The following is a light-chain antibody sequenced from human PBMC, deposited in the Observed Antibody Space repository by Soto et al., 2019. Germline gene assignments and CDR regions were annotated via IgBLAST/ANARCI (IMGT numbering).Light chain of an antibody. CDR1: SSNIGAGYD. CDR3: QSYDSSLRFL. CDR2: GNN. J-gene: IGLJ2*01. V-gene: IGLV1-40*01. Sequence: QSVLTQPPSVSGAPGQRVTISCIGTSSNIGAGYDVHWYQHLPGTAPRLLIYGNNNRPSGVPDRFSGSKSGTSASLAITGLQAEDGADYYCQSYDSSLRFLFGEGTKLTVL.